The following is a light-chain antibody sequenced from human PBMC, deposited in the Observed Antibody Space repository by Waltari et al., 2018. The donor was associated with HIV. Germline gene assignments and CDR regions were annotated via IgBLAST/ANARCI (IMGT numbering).Light chain of an antibody. CDR2: DVD. CDR3: ASFLGDNTIV. V-gene: IGLV2-14*03. J-gene: IGLJ2*01. Sequence: SAVTQPASVSGLPGQSITISCSGDDSDFGIYNFLSWYQQFPGEPPKLILYDVDSRASGISHRVSGSKSANTASLTISALRAEDEGHYYCASFLGDNTIVFGGGTKVTVL. CDR1: DSDFGIYNF.